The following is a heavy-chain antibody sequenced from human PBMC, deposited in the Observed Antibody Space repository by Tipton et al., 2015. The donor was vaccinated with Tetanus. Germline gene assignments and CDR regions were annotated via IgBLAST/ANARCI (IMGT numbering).Heavy chain of an antibody. J-gene: IGHJ4*02. CDR1: GFTFSSYG. D-gene: IGHD1-26*01. CDR3: ARELDSGSYGGYFDY. Sequence: SLRLSCAASGFTFSSYGMHWVRQAPGKGLEWVAVIWYDGSNKYYADSVKGRFTISRDNSKNTLYLQMNSLRAEDTAVYYYARELDSGSYGGYFDYWGQGTLVTVSS. V-gene: IGHV3-33*01. CDR2: IWYDGSNK.